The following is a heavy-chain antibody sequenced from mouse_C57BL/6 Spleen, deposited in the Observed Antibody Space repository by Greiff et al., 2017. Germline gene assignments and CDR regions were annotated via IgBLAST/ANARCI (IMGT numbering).Heavy chain of an antibody. CDR1: GYTFTSYW. CDR3: ASEGLWLRRGYFDY. V-gene: IGHV1-64*01. J-gene: IGHJ2*01. CDR2: IHPNSGST. D-gene: IGHD2-2*01. Sequence: VQLQQPGAELVKPGASVKLSCKASGYTFTSYWMHWVKQRPGQGLEWIGMIHPNSGSTNYNEKFKSKATLTVDKSSSTAYMQLSSLTSEDSAVYYCASEGLWLRRGYFDYWGQGTTLTVSS.